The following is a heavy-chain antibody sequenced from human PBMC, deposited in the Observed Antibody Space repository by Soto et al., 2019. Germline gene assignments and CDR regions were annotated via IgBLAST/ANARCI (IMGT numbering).Heavy chain of an antibody. CDR3: ARAGENYGSGTFSPPLRYYFNS. CDR2: INPSGGRT. CDR1: GYTFTTHH. D-gene: IGHD3-10*01. Sequence: QVQLVQSGTEVKKPGASVNVSCKASGYTFTTHHMHWVRQAPGQGPEGMGIINPSGGRTTYALKFQGRVTMTSDTSTNTVYVELTSLRSEDTAIYFCARAGENYGSGTFSPPLRYYFNSWGQGTLVTVSS. V-gene: IGHV1-46*01. J-gene: IGHJ4*02.